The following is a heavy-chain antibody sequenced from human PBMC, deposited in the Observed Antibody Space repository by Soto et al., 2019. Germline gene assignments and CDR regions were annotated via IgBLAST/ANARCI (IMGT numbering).Heavy chain of an antibody. V-gene: IGHV3-23*01. CDR1: GFTFSSYA. Sequence: EVQLLESGGGLVQPGGSLRLSCAASGFTFSSYAMSWVRQAPGKGLEWVSAISGSGGSTYYADSVKGRFTISRDNSKNTLYLQMNSLRAEDTAVYYCAKCQTVGWRDYYYYYGMDVWGQGTTVTVSS. D-gene: IGHD1-26*01. CDR2: ISGSGGST. CDR3: AKCQTVGWRDYYYYYGMDV. J-gene: IGHJ6*02.